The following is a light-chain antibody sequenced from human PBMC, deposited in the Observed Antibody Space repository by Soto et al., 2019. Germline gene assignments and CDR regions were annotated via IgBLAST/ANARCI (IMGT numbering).Light chain of an antibody. CDR2: EVS. V-gene: IGLV2-14*02. CDR1: SSDVGNYNL. Sequence: QSALTQPASVSGSPGQSITISCTGTSSDVGNYNLVSWYQQHPGKAPKLMIYEVSYRPSGVSNRFSGSKSGNTASLTISGLQAEDEADYYCNSYTTSSTRVFGTGTKLTVL. CDR3: NSYTTSSTRV. J-gene: IGLJ1*01.